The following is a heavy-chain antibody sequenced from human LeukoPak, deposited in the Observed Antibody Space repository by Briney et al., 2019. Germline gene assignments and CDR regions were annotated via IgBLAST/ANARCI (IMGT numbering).Heavy chain of an antibody. J-gene: IGHJ4*02. V-gene: IGHV4-30-2*01. CDR2: IYHSGST. D-gene: IGHD6-13*01. CDR3: ARVQGTAGPFDY. Sequence: SETLSLTCAVSGGSISSNGYSWSWIRQPPGKGLEWIGYIYHSGSTYYNPSLKSRVTISVDKSKNQFSLKLSSVTAADTAVYYCARVQGTAGPFDYWGQGTLVTVSS. CDR1: GGSISSNGYS.